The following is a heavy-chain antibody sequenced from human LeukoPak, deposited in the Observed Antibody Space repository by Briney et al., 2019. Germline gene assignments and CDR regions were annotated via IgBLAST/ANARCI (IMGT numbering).Heavy chain of an antibody. CDR3: ARAGGSIGRAFDI. CDR2: INPSGGST. CDR1: GYTFTSYY. V-gene: IGHV1-46*01. D-gene: IGHD1-26*01. J-gene: IGHJ3*02. Sequence: GASVKVSCKASGYTFTSYYMHWVRQAPGQGLEWMGIINPSGGSTSYAQKFQGRVTMTRDMSTSTVYMELSSLRSEDTAVYYCARAGGSIGRAFDIWGQGTMVTVSS.